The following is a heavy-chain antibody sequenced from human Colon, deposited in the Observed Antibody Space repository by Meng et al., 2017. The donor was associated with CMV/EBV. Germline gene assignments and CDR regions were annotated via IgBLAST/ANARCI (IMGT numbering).Heavy chain of an antibody. V-gene: IGHV4-39*07. Sequence: QLQLQESGPGLVRPSETLSLTCIVSGGSVNSDTHYWGWLRQPPGKGLEWIGGASSFERPTYNPSLESRVTIWVDTSQNHFSLRLNSVTAADTAVYFCARVTLEDLWQMTTFDYWGQGALVTVSS. CDR1: GGSVNSDTHY. D-gene: IGHD4-17*01. CDR3: ARVTLEDLWQMTTFDY. J-gene: IGHJ4*02. CDR2: ASSFERP.